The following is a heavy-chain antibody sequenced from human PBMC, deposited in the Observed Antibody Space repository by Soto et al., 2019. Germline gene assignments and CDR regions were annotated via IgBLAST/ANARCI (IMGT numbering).Heavy chain of an antibody. J-gene: IGHJ4*02. CDR3: AKDRRAAAGPGY. D-gene: IGHD6-13*01. CDR1: GFTFSSYA. CDR2: ISGSGGST. Sequence: GGSLRLSCAASGFTFSSYAMSWVRQAPGKGLEWDSAISGSGGSTYYADSVTGQFTISRDNSKNTLYLQMNSLRAEDTAVYYCAKDRRAAAGPGYWGQGTLVTVSS. V-gene: IGHV3-23*01.